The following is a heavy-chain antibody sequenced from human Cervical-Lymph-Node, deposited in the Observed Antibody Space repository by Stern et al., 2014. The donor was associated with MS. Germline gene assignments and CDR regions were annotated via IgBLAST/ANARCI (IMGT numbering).Heavy chain of an antibody. CDR3: AKDSIYRLGAL. D-gene: IGHD1-26*01. Sequence: QVQLQESGPGLVKPSGTLSLSCAVSGGSISSNNWGIWVRQPPGKGLEGIGEIYPRGSTKYNTSLKSRVTKSLDTATKQSSLTWTSVTAADTPVYYCAKDSIYRLGALWGQGTLVTVSS. CDR2: IYPRGST. J-gene: IGHJ4*02. V-gene: IGHV4-4*02. CDR1: GGSISSNNW.